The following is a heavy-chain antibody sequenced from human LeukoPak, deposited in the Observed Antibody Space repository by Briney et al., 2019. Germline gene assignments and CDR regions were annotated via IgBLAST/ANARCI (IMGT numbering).Heavy chain of an antibody. CDR2: IYHSGST. CDR3: AGGLVVVAATPANWFDP. J-gene: IGHJ5*02. D-gene: IGHD2-15*01. CDR1: GYSISSGYY. V-gene: IGHV4-38-2*02. Sequence: SSETLSLTCTVSGYSISSGYYWGWIRQPPGKGLEWIGSIYHSGSTYYNPSLKSRVTISVDTSKNQFSLKLSSVTAADTAVYYCAGGLVVVAATPANWFDPWGQGTLVTVSS.